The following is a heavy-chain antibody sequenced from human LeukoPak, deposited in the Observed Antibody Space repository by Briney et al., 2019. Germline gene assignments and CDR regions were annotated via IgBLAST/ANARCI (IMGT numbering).Heavy chain of an antibody. J-gene: IGHJ4*02. V-gene: IGHV4-31*03. CDR1: GGSISSGGYY. CDR2: IYYSGST. Sequence: SETLSLTCTVSGGSISSGGYYWSWIRQHPGKGLEWIGYIYYSGSTYYNPSLKSRVTISVDTSKNQFSLKLSSVTAADTAVYYCARTGYSSGYVGGFDYWGQGALVTVSS. CDR3: ARTGYSSGYVGGFDY. D-gene: IGHD5-18*01.